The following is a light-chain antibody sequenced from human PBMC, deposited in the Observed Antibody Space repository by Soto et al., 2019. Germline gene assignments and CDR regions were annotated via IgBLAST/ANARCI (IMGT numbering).Light chain of an antibody. Sequence: TQCPETLSVAPGEGAGLSCRGGQTVSSKYLAGCRQRPGQAPRLLVYGASSRASGIPDRSSGSGAGTAFTLPISSLQPHDLAVYYCQQFPTRPPLTVPQGTRLDIK. CDR3: QQFPTRPPLT. J-gene: IGKJ5*01. V-gene: IGKV3D-15*01. CDR1: QTVSSKY. CDR2: GAS.